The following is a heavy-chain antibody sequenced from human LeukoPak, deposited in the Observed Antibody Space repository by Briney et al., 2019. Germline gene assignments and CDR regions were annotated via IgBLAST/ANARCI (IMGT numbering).Heavy chain of an antibody. V-gene: IGHV3-48*04. D-gene: IGHD6-13*01. CDR2: ISSSGSTI. Sequence: PGGSLRLSCAASGFTFSSYGMHWVRQAPGKGLEWLSYISSSGSTIKYADSVKGRFTISRGNAKNSLYLQMNSLRPEDTAVYYCARHGYSSDYWGQGTLVTVSS. J-gene: IGHJ4*02. CDR3: ARHGYSSDY. CDR1: GFTFSSYG.